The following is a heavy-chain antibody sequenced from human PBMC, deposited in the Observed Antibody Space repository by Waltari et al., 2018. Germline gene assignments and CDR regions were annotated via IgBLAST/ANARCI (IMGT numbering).Heavy chain of an antibody. V-gene: IGHV1-69*01. D-gene: IGHD2-2*01. Sequence: QVQLVQSGAEVKKPGSSVKVSCKASGGTFSSYAISWVRQAPGQGLEWMGGIIPIFGTANYEQKFQGRVTITADESTSTAYMELSSLRSEDTAVYYCARVGYCSSTSCYDYYYYGMDVWGQGTTVTVSS. CDR2: IIPIFGTA. CDR1: GGTFSSYA. J-gene: IGHJ6*02. CDR3: ARVGYCSSTSCYDYYYYGMDV.